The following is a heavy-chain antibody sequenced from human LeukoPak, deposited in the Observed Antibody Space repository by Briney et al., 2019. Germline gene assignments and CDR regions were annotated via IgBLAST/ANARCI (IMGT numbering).Heavy chain of an antibody. V-gene: IGHV4-39*07. D-gene: IGHD5-18*01. CDR3: ASGYSYGRAIRDAFDI. Sequence: SETLSLTCTVSGGSISGSSYNWGWIRQPPGQGLEWIGTFFYSGSTFHNPSLASRVTISVDTSKNQFSLKLSSVTAADTAVYSCASGYSYGRAIRDAFDIWGQGTVVTVSS. CDR2: FFYSGST. J-gene: IGHJ3*02. CDR1: GGSISGSSYN.